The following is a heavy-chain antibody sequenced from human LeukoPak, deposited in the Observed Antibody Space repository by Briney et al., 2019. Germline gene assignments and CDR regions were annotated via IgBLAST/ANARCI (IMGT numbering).Heavy chain of an antibody. CDR2: ISSSSSYI. CDR3: ARVRTGTTRGAFDY. Sequence: PGGSLRLSRAASGFTFSSYSMNWVRQAPGKGLEWVSSISSSSSYIYYADSVKGRFTISRDNAKNSLYLQMNSLRAEDTAVYYCARVRTGTTRGAFDYWGQGTLVTVSS. J-gene: IGHJ4*02. CDR1: GFTFSSYS. V-gene: IGHV3-21*01. D-gene: IGHD1-7*01.